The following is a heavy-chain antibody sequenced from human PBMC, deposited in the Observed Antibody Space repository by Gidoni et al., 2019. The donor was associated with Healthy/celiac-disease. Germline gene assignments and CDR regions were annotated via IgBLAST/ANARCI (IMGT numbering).Heavy chain of an antibody. J-gene: IGHJ6*02. D-gene: IGHD3-10*01. V-gene: IGHV1-58*01. CDR1: GFTFTSSA. Sequence: QMQLVQSGPEVKKPGTSVKVSCKASGFTFTSSAVQWVRQARGQRLEWIGWIVVGSGNTNYAQKFQERVTITRDMSTSTAYMELSSLRSEDTAVYYCAAGDMVRGVIGYYYGMDVWGQGTTVTVSS. CDR2: IVVGSGNT. CDR3: AAGDMVRGVIGYYYGMDV.